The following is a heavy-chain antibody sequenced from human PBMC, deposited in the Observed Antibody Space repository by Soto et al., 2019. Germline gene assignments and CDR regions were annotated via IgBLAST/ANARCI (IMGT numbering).Heavy chain of an antibody. CDR3: ARDLYSRSWPTYHFDY. J-gene: IGHJ4*02. CDR1: GSTFDDYS. Sequence: GGSLRLSCTASGSTFDDYSMHWVRQAPGKGLEWVSGINWNSGSIGYSDSVKGRFTVSRDNAKNSLYLQMNSLRAEDTALYYCARDLYSRSWPTYHFDYWGQGTQVNVSS. CDR2: INWNSGSI. D-gene: IGHD6-13*01. V-gene: IGHV3-9*01.